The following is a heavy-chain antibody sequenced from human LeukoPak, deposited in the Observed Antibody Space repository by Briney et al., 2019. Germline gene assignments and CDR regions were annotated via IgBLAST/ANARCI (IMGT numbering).Heavy chain of an antibody. CDR2: ISSSSSTI. CDR3: AGGVTTFPFDY. V-gene: IGHV3-48*01. Sequence: PGGSLRLSCAASGFTFSSYSMNWVCQAPGKGLEWVSYISSSSSTIYYADSVKGRFTISRDNAKNSLYLQMNSLRAEDTAVYYCAGGVTTFPFDYWGQGTLVTVSS. D-gene: IGHD4-17*01. J-gene: IGHJ4*02. CDR1: GFTFSSYS.